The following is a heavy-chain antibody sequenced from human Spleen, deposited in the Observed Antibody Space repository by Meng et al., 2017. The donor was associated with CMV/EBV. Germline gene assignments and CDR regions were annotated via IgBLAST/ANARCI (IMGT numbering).Heavy chain of an antibody. CDR2: IYRSGST. CDR3: ARDRGRLLNLDY. Sequence: QLQLQESGPGLVKPSETLSLTCTVSGGSVSDYDWSWIRQPAGKGLEWIGRIYRSGSTNYNPSLKSRVSMSLDTSKNQFSLNLSSVTAADTAVYYCARDRGRLLNLDYWGQGTLVTVSS. CDR1: GGSVSDYD. D-gene: IGHD2-21*02. V-gene: IGHV4-4*07. J-gene: IGHJ4*02.